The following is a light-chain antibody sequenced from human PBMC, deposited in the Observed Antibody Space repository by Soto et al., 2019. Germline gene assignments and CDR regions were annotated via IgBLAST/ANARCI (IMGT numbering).Light chain of an antibody. V-gene: IGKV1-39*01. CDR3: QQSYGTPIT. J-gene: IGKJ5*01. CDR2: VAS. CDR1: QSISRS. Sequence: DIEMTQSPSPLSASVGDRVTIXXRASQSISRSLNWYQQKPGKAPNXVIYVASSLQSEVPSRFSGSGSGTDFTLTITSLQPEDFATYYCQQSYGTPITFGQGTRLEIK.